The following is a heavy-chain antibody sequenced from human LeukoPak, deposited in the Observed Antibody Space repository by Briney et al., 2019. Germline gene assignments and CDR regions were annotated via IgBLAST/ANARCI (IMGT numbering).Heavy chain of an antibody. CDR3: ARDRGGDYFDY. CDR1: GFTFSSYA. J-gene: IGHJ4*02. Sequence: PGRSLRLSCAASGFTFSSYAMHWVRQAPGKGLEWVAVISYDGSNKYYADSVKGRFTISRDNSKNTLYLQMNSLRAEDTAVYYCARDRGGDYFDYWGQGTLVTVSS. CDR2: ISYDGSNK. V-gene: IGHV3-30-3*01. D-gene: IGHD3-16*01.